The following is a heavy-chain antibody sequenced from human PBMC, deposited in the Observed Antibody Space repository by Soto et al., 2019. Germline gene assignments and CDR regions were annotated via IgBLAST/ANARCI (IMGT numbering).Heavy chain of an antibody. V-gene: IGHV3-21*01. D-gene: IGHD6-13*01. J-gene: IGHJ5*02. CDR1: GFTFRSFT. CDR2: ISSNSAYI. CDR3: TRDASRDSSARGWFDP. Sequence: GGSLRLSCAASGFTFRSFTMNWVRQAPGKGLEWVSTISSNSAYIYYTDALRGRFTISRDNAKNSLHLQMNSLRAEDTAVYYCTRDASRDSSARGWFDPWGPGTLVT.